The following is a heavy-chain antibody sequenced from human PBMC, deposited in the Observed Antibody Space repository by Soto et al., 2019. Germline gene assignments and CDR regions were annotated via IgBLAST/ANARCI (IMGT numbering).Heavy chain of an antibody. Sequence: QVQLVQSGAEVKKPGASVKVSCKASGYTFTSYYTHWVRQAPGQGLEWMGIINPSGGSTSYAQKFQGRVTMTRDTSTSTVYMELSSLRSEDTAVYYCARDPPGYCSGGSCSSYYYYYMDVWGKGTTVTVSS. CDR1: GYTFTSYY. CDR2: INPSGGST. V-gene: IGHV1-46*03. J-gene: IGHJ6*03. D-gene: IGHD2-15*01. CDR3: ARDPPGYCSGGSCSSYYYYYMDV.